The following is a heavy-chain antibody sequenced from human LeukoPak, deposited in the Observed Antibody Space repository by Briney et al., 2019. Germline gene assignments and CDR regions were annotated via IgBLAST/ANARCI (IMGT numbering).Heavy chain of an antibody. J-gene: IGHJ4*02. CDR1: GFTFCDYA. CDR3: TRDMQSYNWNYVPDY. Sequence: GGSLRLSCTASGFTFCDYAMSWLRQAPGKGLEWVGFIRSKAYGGTTEYAASVKGRFTISRDDSKSIAYLQMNSLKTEDTAVYYCTRDMQSYNWNYVPDYWGQGTLVTVSS. CDR2: IRSKAYGGTT. D-gene: IGHD1-7*01. V-gene: IGHV3-49*03.